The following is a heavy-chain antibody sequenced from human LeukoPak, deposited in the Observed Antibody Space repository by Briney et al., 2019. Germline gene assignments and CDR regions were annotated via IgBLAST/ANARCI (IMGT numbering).Heavy chain of an antibody. CDR1: GDSINSLDL. Sequence: SETLSLTCTVSGDSINSLDLWSWVRQPPGKGLEWIGEMYLSGTTHSNPSVKSRVTISIDKSKNQFFLNLSSVTAADTAVYYCARDSAGITGTQNWGQGTLVTVSS. V-gene: IGHV4-4*02. J-gene: IGHJ4*02. CDR3: ARDSAGITGTQN. D-gene: IGHD1-20*01. CDR2: MYLSGTT.